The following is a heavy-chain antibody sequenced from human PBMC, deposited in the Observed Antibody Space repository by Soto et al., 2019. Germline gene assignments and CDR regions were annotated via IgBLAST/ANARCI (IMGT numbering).Heavy chain of an antibody. CDR2: IFPGDSDT. J-gene: IGHJ3*02. Sequence: GESLKISCEGSGYSFISYWIAWVRQMPGKGPEWMGTIFPGDSDTRYSPSFQGQVTMSADKSISTAYLQWSSLKASDIAMYYCARKSPNDAFDSWGQGTRVTVAS. V-gene: IGHV5-51*01. CDR3: ARKSPNDAFDS. CDR1: GYSFISYW.